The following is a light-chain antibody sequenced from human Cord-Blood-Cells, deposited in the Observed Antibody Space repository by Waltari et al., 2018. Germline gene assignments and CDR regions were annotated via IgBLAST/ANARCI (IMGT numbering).Light chain of an antibody. V-gene: IGLV1-44*01. Sequence: QSVLTQPPSASGTPGQRVTISCSGSSSNTGSNTVNWYQQLPGTAPKLLIYSNNQRPSGVPDRFSGSKPGTSASLAISGLQSEDEADYYCAAWDDSLNGWVFGGGTKLTVL. J-gene: IGLJ3*02. CDR2: SNN. CDR1: SSNTGSNT. CDR3: AAWDDSLNGWV.